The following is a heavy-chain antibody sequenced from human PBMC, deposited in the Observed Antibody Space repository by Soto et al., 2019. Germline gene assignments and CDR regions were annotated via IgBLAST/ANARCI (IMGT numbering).Heavy chain of an antibody. D-gene: IGHD3-9*01. CDR1: GGTFSSYA. CDR2: IIPIFGTA. V-gene: IGHV1-69*13. J-gene: IGHJ6*02. Sequence: SVKVSCKASGGTFSSYAISWVRQAPGQGLEWMGGIIPIFGTANYAQKFQGRVTITADESTSTAYMELSSLKASDTAMYYCWIDSYYYYGMDVWGQGTTVTVSS. CDR3: WIDSYYYYGMDV.